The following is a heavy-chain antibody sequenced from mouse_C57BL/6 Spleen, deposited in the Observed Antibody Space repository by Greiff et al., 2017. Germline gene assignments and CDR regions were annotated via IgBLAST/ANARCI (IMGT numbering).Heavy chain of an antibody. Sequence: VQLQQSGAELVRPGASVKLSCKASGYPFTDYYINWVKQRPGQGLEWIARIYPGSGNTYYNEKFKGKATLTAEKSSSTAYMQLSSLTSEDSAVYFCARHLYYFDYWGQGTTLTVSS. J-gene: IGHJ2*01. CDR3: ARHLYYFDY. V-gene: IGHV1-76*01. CDR1: GYPFTDYY. CDR2: IYPGSGNT.